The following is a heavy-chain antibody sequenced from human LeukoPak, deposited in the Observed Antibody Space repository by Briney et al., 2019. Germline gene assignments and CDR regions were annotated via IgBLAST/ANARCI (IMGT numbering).Heavy chain of an antibody. Sequence: SETLSLTCAVSGGSISSNSYYWGWIRQPPGKGLEWIGSIYHSGSTYYNPSLKSRVTISVDTSKNQFSLKLSSVTAADTAVYYCARVRGSIVGATAAFDYWGQGTLVTVSS. J-gene: IGHJ4*02. CDR2: IYHSGST. D-gene: IGHD1-26*01. CDR1: GGSISSNSYY. CDR3: ARVRGSIVGATAAFDY. V-gene: IGHV4-39*07.